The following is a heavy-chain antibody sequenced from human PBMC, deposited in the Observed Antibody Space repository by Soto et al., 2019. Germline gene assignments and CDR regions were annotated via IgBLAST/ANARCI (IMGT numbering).Heavy chain of an antibody. CDR1: GGSFSGYY. CDR3: ARGVAVDY. V-gene: IGHV4-34*01. Sequence: QVQLQQWGAGLLKPSETLSLTCAVYGGSFSGYYWSWIRQPPGKGLEWIGEINHSGSTNYNPSLKRRVTISVDTAKNQFSLKLSSVTAADTAVYYCARGVAVDYWGQGTLVTVSS. D-gene: IGHD5-12*01. CDR2: INHSGST. J-gene: IGHJ4*02.